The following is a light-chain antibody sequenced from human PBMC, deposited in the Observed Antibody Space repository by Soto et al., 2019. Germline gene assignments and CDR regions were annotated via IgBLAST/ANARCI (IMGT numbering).Light chain of an antibody. V-gene: IGKV3-15*01. CDR2: GAS. J-gene: IGKJ2*01. Sequence: EIVMTQSPATLSVSPGERATLSCRASQSVSSNLAWYQQKPGQAPRLLIYGASTRATGIPARLSGSGSGTEFTLTISSLQSEDFGLYYCQQYNNWPPYTFGQGTKVDIK. CDR1: QSVSSN. CDR3: QQYNNWPPYT.